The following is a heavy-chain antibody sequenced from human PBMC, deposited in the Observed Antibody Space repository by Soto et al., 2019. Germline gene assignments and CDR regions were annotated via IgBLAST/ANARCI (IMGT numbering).Heavy chain of an antibody. Sequence: SETLSLTCTVSGGSVSSGSYYWSWIRQPPGKGLEWIGYIYYSGSTNYNPSLKSRVTISVDTSKNQFSLKLSSVTAADTAVYYCARFYYYHSSGLYFDYWGQGTLVTVSS. J-gene: IGHJ4*02. CDR2: IYYSGST. CDR1: GGSVSSGSYY. D-gene: IGHD3-22*01. V-gene: IGHV4-61*01. CDR3: ARFYYYHSSGLYFDY.